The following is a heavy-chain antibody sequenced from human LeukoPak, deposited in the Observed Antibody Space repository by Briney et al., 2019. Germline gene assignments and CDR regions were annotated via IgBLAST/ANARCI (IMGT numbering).Heavy chain of an antibody. CDR1: GYTFTGYY. Sequence: ASVKVSCKASGYTFTGYYMHWVRQAPGQGLEWMGWINPDSGGTNYAQKFQGRVTMTRDTSISTAYMELSRLRSDDTAVYYCARDLSHRPSTAMVDFDYWGQGTLVTVSS. CDR3: ARDLSHRPSTAMVDFDY. V-gene: IGHV1-2*02. D-gene: IGHD5-18*01. J-gene: IGHJ4*02. CDR2: INPDSGGT.